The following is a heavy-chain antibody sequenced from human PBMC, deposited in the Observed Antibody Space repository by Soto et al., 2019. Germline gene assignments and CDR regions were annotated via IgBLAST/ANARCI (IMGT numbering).Heavy chain of an antibody. J-gene: IGHJ6*02. D-gene: IGHD3-3*01. V-gene: IGHV4-4*07. CDR1: GGSFSSYY. CDR2: IYTSGST. Sequence: PSETLSLTCAVYGGSFSSYYWSWIRQPAGKGLEWIGRIYTSGSTNYNPSLKSRVTMSVDTSKNQFSLKLSSVTAADTAVYYCARDSALNYDDFWSGYYYYYGMDVWGQGTTVTVS. CDR3: ARDSALNYDDFWSGYYYYYGMDV.